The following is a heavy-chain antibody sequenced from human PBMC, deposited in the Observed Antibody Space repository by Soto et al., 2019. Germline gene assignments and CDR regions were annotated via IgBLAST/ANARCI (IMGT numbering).Heavy chain of an antibody. J-gene: IGHJ1*01. CDR1: GGTFSSYT. CDR3: ARDGRSGWSLGIQH. Sequence: QVQLVQSGAEVKKPGSSVKVSCKASGGTFSSYTISWVRQAPGQGLEWMGRIIPILGIANYAQKFQGRVTITADKSTSTAYMELSSLRSEDTAVYYCARDGRSGWSLGIQHWGQGTLVTVSS. D-gene: IGHD6-19*01. CDR2: IIPILGIA. V-gene: IGHV1-69*08.